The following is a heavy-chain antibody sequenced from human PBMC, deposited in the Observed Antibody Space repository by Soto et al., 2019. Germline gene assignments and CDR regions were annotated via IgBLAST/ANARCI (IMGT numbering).Heavy chain of an antibody. V-gene: IGHV4-59*01. D-gene: IGHD6-19*01. Sequence: PSETLSLTCTVSGGSISSYYWSWIRQPPGKGLEWIGYIYYSGSTNYNPSLKSRVTISVDTSKNQFSLRLSSVTDADTAVCYCAGGGMEVGSGDYWGQGTLVTVSS. CDR1: GGSISSYY. CDR3: AGGGMEVGSGDY. CDR2: IYYSGST. J-gene: IGHJ4*02.